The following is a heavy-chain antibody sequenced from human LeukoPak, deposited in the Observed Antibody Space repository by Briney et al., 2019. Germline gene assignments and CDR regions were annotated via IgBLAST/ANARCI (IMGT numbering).Heavy chain of an antibody. V-gene: IGHV3-48*02. CDR3: ARVLLERPGIDSFDM. Sequence: GGSLRLSCGASGFRLGSYSMDWVRQAPGKGLEWVSHINSGSYTIYYADSVKGRFTISRDNAGDSLYLQMNSLRDEDTAVYYCARVLLERPGIDSFDMWGQGTMVTVSS. D-gene: IGHD1-1*01. CDR1: GFRLGSYS. CDR2: INSGSYTI. J-gene: IGHJ3*02.